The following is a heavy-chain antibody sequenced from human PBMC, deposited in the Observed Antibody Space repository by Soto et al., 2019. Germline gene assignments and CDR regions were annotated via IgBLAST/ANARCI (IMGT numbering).Heavy chain of an antibody. CDR2: IYYSGST. CDR1: GGSIITYY. V-gene: IGHV4-59*01. J-gene: IGHJ6*02. Sequence: SATLSLTCTVSGGSIITYYWSWIRQPPGKGLEWIGYIYYSGSTNYNPSLKSRVTISVDTSNNQFSLKLSSVTAADTAVYYCAKDSRDYKKSFYGLDVWGPGTTVTVSS. CDR3: AKDSRDYKKSFYGLDV. D-gene: IGHD4-4*01.